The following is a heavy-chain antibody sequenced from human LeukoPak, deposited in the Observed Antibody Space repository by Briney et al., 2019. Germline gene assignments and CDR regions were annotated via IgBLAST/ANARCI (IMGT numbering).Heavy chain of an antibody. V-gene: IGHV4-39*01. CDR2: IYYSGST. D-gene: IGHD5-18*01. Sequence: ASETLSLTCTVSGGSISGSSYYWGWIRQPPGKGLEWIGSIYYSGSTYYNPSLKSRVTISVDTSKNQFSLKLSSVTAADTAVYYCARRGDSYAVFDYWGQGTLVTVSS. J-gene: IGHJ4*02. CDR3: ARRGDSYAVFDY. CDR1: GGSISGSSYY.